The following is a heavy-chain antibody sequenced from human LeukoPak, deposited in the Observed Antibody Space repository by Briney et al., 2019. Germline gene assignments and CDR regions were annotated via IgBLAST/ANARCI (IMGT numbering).Heavy chain of an antibody. V-gene: IGHV1-3*01. CDR1: GYTFTSYA. J-gene: IGHJ4*02. Sequence: ASVKVSCKASGYTFTSYAMHWVRQAPGQRLEWMGWINAGNGNTKYSQKFQGRVTITRDTSASTAYMELSSLRSEDTAVYYCARAGITMVRGVIITSPLDYWGQGTLVTVSS. CDR2: INAGNGNT. D-gene: IGHD3-10*01. CDR3: ARAGITMVRGVIITSPLDY.